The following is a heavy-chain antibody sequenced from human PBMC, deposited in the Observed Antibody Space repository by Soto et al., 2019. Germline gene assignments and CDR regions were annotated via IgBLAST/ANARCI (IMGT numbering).Heavy chain of an antibody. CDR1: GFTFSSYG. CDR2: IWYDGSNK. V-gene: IGHV3-33*01. J-gene: IGHJ6*02. Sequence: GGSLRLSCAASGFTFSSYGMHWVRQAPGKGLEWVAVIWYDGSNKYYADSVKGRFTISRDNSKNTLYLQMNSLRAEDTAVYYCARDILRRTYYYYGMDVWGQGTTVTVSS. D-gene: IGHD3-16*01. CDR3: ARDILRRTYYYYGMDV.